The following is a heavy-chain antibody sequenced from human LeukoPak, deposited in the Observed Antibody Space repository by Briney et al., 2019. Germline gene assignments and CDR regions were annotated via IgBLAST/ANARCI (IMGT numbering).Heavy chain of an antibody. CDR1: GYTFTSYG. CDR3: ARGCAVAPLSRLN. V-gene: IGHV1-2*02. D-gene: IGHD6-19*01. Sequence: GASVKVSCKASGYTFTSYGISWVRQAPGQGLEWMGWINPNSGGTNYAQKFQGRVTMTRETSISAAYMELRRLRSDDTAVYYCARGCAVAPLSRLNWGKGTLVTVSS. CDR2: INPNSGGT. J-gene: IGHJ4*02.